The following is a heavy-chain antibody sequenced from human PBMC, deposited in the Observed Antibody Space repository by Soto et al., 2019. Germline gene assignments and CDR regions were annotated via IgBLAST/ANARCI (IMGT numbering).Heavy chain of an antibody. CDR2: IGSDGRRA. J-gene: IGHJ4*02. Sequence: QVQLVESGGGVVQPGGSLRLSCAASGFTFGRHGMHWVRQAPGKGLEWVAVIGSDGRRASYADSVKGRFPISRDNGQNTLYSQINSLRAEETAVYYCARDDDYGDDGLDYWGQGTLVTVSS. V-gene: IGHV3-33*01. CDR1: GFTFGRHG. D-gene: IGHD4-17*01. CDR3: ARDDDYGDDGLDY.